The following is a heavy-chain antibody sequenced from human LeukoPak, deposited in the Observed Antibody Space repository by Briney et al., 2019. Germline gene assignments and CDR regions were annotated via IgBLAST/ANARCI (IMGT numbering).Heavy chain of an antibody. CDR1: GFTFSRYA. J-gene: IGHJ4*02. CDR3: ARDASSDYDLGRYYFDH. Sequence: GGSLRLSCEASGFTFSRYAIHWVRQAPGKGLEWVAVISYDGTNEYFADPVKGRFTISRSNSKNTVYLQMNSLRTEDTALYYCARDASSDYDLGRYYFDHWGQGTLVTVSS. CDR2: ISYDGTNE. V-gene: IGHV3-30*04. D-gene: IGHD5-12*01.